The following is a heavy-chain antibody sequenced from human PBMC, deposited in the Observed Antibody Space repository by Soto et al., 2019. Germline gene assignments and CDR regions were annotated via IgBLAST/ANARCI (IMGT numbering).Heavy chain of an antibody. Sequence: QVQLVESGGGVVQPGRSLRLSCAASGFTFSSYGMHWVRQAPGKGLEWVAVIWYDGSNKYYADSVKGRFTISRDNSKNTLYLQINSLRAEDTAVYYSARDARYSSGWTDYWGQGTLVTVSS. CDR1: GFTFSSYG. J-gene: IGHJ4*02. V-gene: IGHV3-33*01. CDR3: ARDARYSSGWTDY. D-gene: IGHD6-19*01. CDR2: IWYDGSNK.